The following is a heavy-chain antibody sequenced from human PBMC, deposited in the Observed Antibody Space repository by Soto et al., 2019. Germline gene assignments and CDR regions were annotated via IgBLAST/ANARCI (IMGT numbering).Heavy chain of an antibody. CDR2: IYVTGAV. J-gene: IGHJ5*02. D-gene: IGHD2-21*01. CDR3: ARLRIATNNYKWFDP. Sequence: SETLSLTCSVSGAALNSGNYYWSWIRQVPGKGLEWIGHIYVTGAVDYNPSLRDRITISQDTSERQFSLNLRLVTAADTAVYYCARLRIATNNYKWFDPWGQGTLGTVSA. V-gene: IGHV4-31*03. CDR1: GAALNSGNYY.